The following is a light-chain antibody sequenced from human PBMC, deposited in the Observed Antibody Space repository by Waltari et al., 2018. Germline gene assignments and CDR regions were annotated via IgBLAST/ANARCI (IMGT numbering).Light chain of an antibody. J-gene: IGKJ1*01. CDR1: PSVSSSY. V-gene: IGKV3-20*01. CDR2: GAS. Sequence: IVFTQSPGTLSLSPGERATLSCRTSPSVSSSYLGWYQQKPGQAARLLIYGASSRGTSIPDRFSGSGSGTDFAHTISRLEREDFAVYDGQKYGSAPGKFGQGTKVEIK. CDR3: QKYGSAPGK.